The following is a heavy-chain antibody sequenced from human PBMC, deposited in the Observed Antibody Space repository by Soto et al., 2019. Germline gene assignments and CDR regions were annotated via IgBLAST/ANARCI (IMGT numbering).Heavy chain of an antibody. CDR2: TYYRSNWYN. J-gene: IGHJ6*02. CDR1: GDRVSSNSAA. CDR3: ARVNCNLGYYGMDV. D-gene: IGHD1-7*01. V-gene: IGHV6-1*01. Sequence: PSQTLSLLCSISGDRVSSNSAAWNWIRQSPSRGLECLGRTYYRSNWYNDYGVTMKSRRTINPDTSKNQFTLQLNSVTPEDPAVSSCARVNCNLGYYGMDVWGQGTLVTVSS.